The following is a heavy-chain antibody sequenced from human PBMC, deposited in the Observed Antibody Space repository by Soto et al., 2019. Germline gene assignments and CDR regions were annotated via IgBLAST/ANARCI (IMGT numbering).Heavy chain of an antibody. D-gene: IGHD3-3*01. Sequence: SETLSLTCTVSGGSVSSESHYWSWIRQTPGKGLEWIGYIYYTGSTNYNPSLKGRVTMSVDTSRDQVSLRLRSVTRADTAAYYCARDQYDFRSGSYYYAMEVWGQGTKVTVSS. CDR2: IYYTGST. CDR1: GGSVSSESHY. CDR3: ARDQYDFRSGSYYYAMEV. V-gene: IGHV4-61*01. J-gene: IGHJ6*02.